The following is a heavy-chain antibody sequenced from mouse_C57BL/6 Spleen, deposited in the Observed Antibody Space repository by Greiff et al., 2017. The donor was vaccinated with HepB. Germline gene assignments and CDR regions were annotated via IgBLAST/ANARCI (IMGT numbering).Heavy chain of an antibody. D-gene: IGHD1-1*01. CDR3: ARGGYYYGSSF. CDR1: GYTFTSYW. Sequence: QVQLQQPGAELVMPGASVKLSCKASGYTFTSYWMHWVKQRPGQGLEWIGEIDPSDSYTNYNQKFKGKSTLTVDKSSSTAYMQLSSLTSEDSAVYYCARGGYYYGSSFWGQGTTLTVSS. J-gene: IGHJ2*01. CDR2: IDPSDSYT. V-gene: IGHV1-69*01.